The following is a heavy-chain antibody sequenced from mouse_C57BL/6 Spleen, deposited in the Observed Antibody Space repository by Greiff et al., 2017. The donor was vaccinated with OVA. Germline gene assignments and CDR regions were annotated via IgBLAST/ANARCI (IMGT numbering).Heavy chain of an antibody. J-gene: IGHJ4*01. V-gene: IGHV2-2*01. Sequence: VKVVESGPGLVQPSQSLSITCTVSGFSLTSYGVHWVRQSPGKGLEWLGVIWSGGSTDYNAAFISRLSISKDNSKSQVFFKMNSLQADDTAIYYCARGMIRGYYYAMDYWGQGTSVTVSS. CDR2: IWSGGST. CDR1: GFSLTSYG. D-gene: IGHD2-4*01. CDR3: ARGMIRGYYYAMDY.